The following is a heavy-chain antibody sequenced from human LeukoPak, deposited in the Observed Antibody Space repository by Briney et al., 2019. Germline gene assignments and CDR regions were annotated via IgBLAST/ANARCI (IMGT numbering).Heavy chain of an antibody. J-gene: IGHJ4*02. CDR1: GFTFSSYA. Sequence: GGSLRLSCAASGFTFSSYAMHWVRQAPGKGLEWVAVISYDGSNKYYADSVKGRFTISRGNSKNTLYLQMNSLRAEDTAVYYCAKGHTAFDGMGPTDYWGQGTLVTVSS. D-gene: IGHD5-18*01. V-gene: IGHV3-30-3*01. CDR3: AKGHTAFDGMGPTDY. CDR2: ISYDGSNK.